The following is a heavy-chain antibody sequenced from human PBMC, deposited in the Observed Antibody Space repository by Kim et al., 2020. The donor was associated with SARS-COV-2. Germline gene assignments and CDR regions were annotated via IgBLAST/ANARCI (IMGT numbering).Heavy chain of an antibody. Sequence: RYSPSFQGQVTISADKSISTAYLQWSSLKASDTAMYYCARLLSTGWLFDYWGQGTLVTVSS. J-gene: IGHJ4*02. CDR3: ARLLSTGWLFDY. D-gene: IGHD6-19*01. V-gene: IGHV5-51*01.